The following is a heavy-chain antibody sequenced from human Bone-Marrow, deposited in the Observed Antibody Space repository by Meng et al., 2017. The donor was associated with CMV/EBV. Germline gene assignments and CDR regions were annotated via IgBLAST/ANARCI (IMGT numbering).Heavy chain of an antibody. Sequence: GSLRLSCTVSGDSINNYYWSWIRQPPGKGLEWIGYMYYTGSSNYNPSLKSRVTISVDASKKQVSLKLNSVAAADTAGYYCARWAAVAGTGGFDYWGQGTLVTVSS. CDR1: GDSINNYY. CDR2: MYYTGSS. V-gene: IGHV4-59*01. D-gene: IGHD1-1*01. CDR3: ARWAAVAGTGGFDY. J-gene: IGHJ4*02.